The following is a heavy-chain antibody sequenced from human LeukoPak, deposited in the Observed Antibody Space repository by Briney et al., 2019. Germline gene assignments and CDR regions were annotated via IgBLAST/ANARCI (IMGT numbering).Heavy chain of an antibody. Sequence: PSETLSLTCTVSGGSISSYYWNWIRQPPGKGLEWIGYIYYTGSTNYGPSLKSRVTISVDTSKNQFSLRLSSVTAADTAVYYCAREGDSSGWYFDYWGQGTLVTVSS. CDR1: GGSISSYY. CDR2: IYYTGST. CDR3: AREGDSSGWYFDY. V-gene: IGHV4-59*01. J-gene: IGHJ4*02. D-gene: IGHD6-19*01.